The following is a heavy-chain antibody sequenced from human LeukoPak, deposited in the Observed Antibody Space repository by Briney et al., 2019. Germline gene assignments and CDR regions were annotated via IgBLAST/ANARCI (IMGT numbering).Heavy chain of an antibody. Sequence: PSETLSLTCTVSGGSISSSSYYWGWIRQPPGKGLEWIGSIYYSGSTYYNPSLKSRVTISVDTSKNQFSLKLSSVTAADTAVYYCARHAPTEVWFGELSPKPRKFDYWGQGTLVTVSS. CDR3: ARHAPTEVWFGELSPKPRKFDY. D-gene: IGHD3-10*01. CDR2: IYYSGST. V-gene: IGHV4-39*01. CDR1: GGSISSSSYY. J-gene: IGHJ4*02.